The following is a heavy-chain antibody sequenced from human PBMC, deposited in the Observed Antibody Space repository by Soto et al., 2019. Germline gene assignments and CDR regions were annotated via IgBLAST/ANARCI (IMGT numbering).Heavy chain of an antibody. J-gene: IGHJ4*02. V-gene: IGHV3-30*18. CDR2: ISYDGSNK. CDR3: AKSGKSVAMVDY. Sequence: ESGGGVVQPGRSLRLSCAASGFTFSSYGMHWVRQAPGKGLEWVAVISYDGSNKYYADSVKGRFTISRDNSKNTLYLQMNSLRAEDTAVYYCAKSGKSVAMVDYWGQGTLVTVSS. D-gene: IGHD5-12*01. CDR1: GFTFSSYG.